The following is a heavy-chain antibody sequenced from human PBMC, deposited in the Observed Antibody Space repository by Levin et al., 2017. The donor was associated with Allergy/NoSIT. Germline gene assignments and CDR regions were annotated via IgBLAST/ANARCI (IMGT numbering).Heavy chain of an antibody. J-gene: IGHJ6*02. CDR1: GYTFTSYG. Sequence: ASVKVSCKASGYTFTSYGISWVRQAPGQGLEWMGWISAYNGNTKYAQKLQGRVTMTTDTSTSTAYMELRILRSDDTAVYYCARDLTSFGVVIIYGMDVWGQGTTVTVSS. V-gene: IGHV1-18*01. CDR3: ARDLTSFGVVIIYGMDV. CDR2: ISAYNGNT. D-gene: IGHD3-3*01.